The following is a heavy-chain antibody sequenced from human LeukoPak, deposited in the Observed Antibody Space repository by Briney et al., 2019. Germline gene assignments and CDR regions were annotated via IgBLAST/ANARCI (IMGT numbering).Heavy chain of an antibody. J-gene: IGHJ6*03. V-gene: IGHV3-20*04. CDR2: INWNGGST. Sequence: GGSLRLSCAASGFTFDDYGMSWVRQAPGRGLEWVSGINWNGGSTGYADSVKGRFTISRDNAKNSLYLQMNSLRAEDTALYYCARAIAAAGIYYYYYYYMDVWGKGTTVTVSS. D-gene: IGHD6-13*01. CDR3: ARAIAAAGIYYYYYYYMDV. CDR1: GFTFDDYG.